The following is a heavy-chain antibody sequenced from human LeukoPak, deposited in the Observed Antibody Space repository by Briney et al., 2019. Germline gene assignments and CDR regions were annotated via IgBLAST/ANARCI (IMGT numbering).Heavy chain of an antibody. CDR1: GFTFSSYS. CDR3: TKFDY. V-gene: IGHV3-15*01. J-gene: IGHJ4*02. Sequence: PGGSLRLSCAASGFTFSSYSMNWGRQAPGKGLEWVGHIKSKTDGGTTDYAAPVKGRFTISRDDSKNTLYLQMNSLKTEDTAVYYCTKFDYWGQGTLVTVSS. CDR2: IKSKTDGGTT.